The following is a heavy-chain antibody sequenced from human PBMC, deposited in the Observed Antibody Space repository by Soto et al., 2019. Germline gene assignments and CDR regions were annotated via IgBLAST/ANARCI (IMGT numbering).Heavy chain of an antibody. V-gene: IGHV4-39*01. D-gene: IGHD2-21*01. CDR3: GRVVEGATRHTDFDS. Sequence: LSLTCAVSGVSIHNSHSFWGWIRQPPGKGLEFIANVYYSGGAHYNPSFKSRVTIPVDTATNQVSLRMSSVTAADTAVYFCGRVVEGATRHTDFDSWGQGTLVTVPQ. CDR1: GVSIHNSHSF. CDR2: VYYSGGA. J-gene: IGHJ5*01.